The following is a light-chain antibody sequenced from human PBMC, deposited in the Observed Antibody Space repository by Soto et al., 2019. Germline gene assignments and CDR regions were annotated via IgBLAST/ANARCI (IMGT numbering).Light chain of an antibody. CDR3: QQSYSAQYT. CDR2: ATS. CDR1: KNFGSF. Sequence: DIQMTQSPSSLSASVGARVSFPCRAGKNFGSFVNWYQQKPGKAPRLLVYATSNLQSGVPSRISGSGSGTEFTLTISSLQPEDFATYFCQQSYSAQYTFGQGTKLEIK. J-gene: IGKJ2*01. V-gene: IGKV1-39*01.